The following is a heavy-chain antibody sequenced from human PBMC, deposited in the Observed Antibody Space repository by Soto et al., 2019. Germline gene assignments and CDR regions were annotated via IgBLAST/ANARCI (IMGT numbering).Heavy chain of an antibody. CDR3: ARDPSYYDSSGGRYFDY. V-gene: IGHV1-69*01. CDR1: GGTFSSYA. Sequence: QVQLVQSGAEVKKPGSSVKVSCKASGGTFSSYAISWVRQAPGQGLEWMGGIIPIFGTANYAQKFQGRVTITADESTSTAYMELSSLRSEDTAVYYCARDPSYYDSSGGRYFDYWGQGTLVTVSS. CDR2: IIPIFGTA. J-gene: IGHJ4*02. D-gene: IGHD3-22*01.